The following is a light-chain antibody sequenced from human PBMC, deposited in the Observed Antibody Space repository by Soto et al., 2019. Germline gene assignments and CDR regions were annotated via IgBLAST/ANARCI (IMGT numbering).Light chain of an antibody. CDR1: QSINSRY. V-gene: IGKV3-20*01. J-gene: IGKJ3*01. CDR2: GAS. CDR3: ELFGSSPGFT. Sequence: EMVLTQSPGTLSLSPGERATLSCRASQSINSRYLAWYQQKPGQAPRLLIYGASSRATGIPDRFSGSGSGTDFTLTISRLEPEDLPVYYCELFGSSPGFTFGPGTKVDIK.